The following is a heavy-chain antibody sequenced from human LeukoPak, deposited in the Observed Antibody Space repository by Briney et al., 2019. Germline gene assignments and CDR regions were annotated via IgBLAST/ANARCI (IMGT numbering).Heavy chain of an antibody. CDR2: INHSGST. D-gene: IGHD1-26*01. Sequence: ASETLSLTCAVYGGSFSGYYWSWIPQPPGKGLEWIGEINHSGSTNYNPSLKSRVTMSVDKSKNQFSLKLSSVTAADTAVYYCVRKDDTTTYYFDYWGQGTLVTVSS. CDR3: VRKDDTTTYYFDY. V-gene: IGHV4-34*01. J-gene: IGHJ4*02. CDR1: GGSFSGYY.